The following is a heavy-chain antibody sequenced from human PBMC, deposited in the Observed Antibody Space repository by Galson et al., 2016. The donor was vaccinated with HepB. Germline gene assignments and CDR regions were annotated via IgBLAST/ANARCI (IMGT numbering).Heavy chain of an antibody. Sequence: SLRLSCAASGFTVSNNYMSWVRQAPGKGLEWVSVIFGGGDTFYSDSVKGRFTISRDDSKNTVFLHMNSLRAEDTAVYYCARITLDYLNHWGQGTLVSVSS. J-gene: IGHJ4*02. V-gene: IGHV3-53*01. CDR1: GFTVSNNY. D-gene: IGHD1-14*01. CDR3: ARITLDYLNH. CDR2: IFGGGDT.